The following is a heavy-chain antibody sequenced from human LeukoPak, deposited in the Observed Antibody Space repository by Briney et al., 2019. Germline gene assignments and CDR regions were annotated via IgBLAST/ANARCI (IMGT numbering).Heavy chain of an antibody. CDR2: TYYRSKWYN. Sequence: SQTLSLTRAIPGDSVSSNSAAWNWIRQSPSRGLEWLGRTYYRSKWYNDYPVSVNSRITINPDTSKNQFSLQLNSVTPEDTAVYYCARGSGYDYYYGMDVWGQGTTVTVSS. CDR1: GDSVSSNSAA. D-gene: IGHD6-19*01. V-gene: IGHV6-1*01. J-gene: IGHJ6*02. CDR3: ARGSGYDYYYGMDV.